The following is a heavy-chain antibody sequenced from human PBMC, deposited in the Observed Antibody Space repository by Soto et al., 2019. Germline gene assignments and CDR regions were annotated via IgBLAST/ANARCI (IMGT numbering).Heavy chain of an antibody. CDR2: ISAYNGNT. V-gene: IGHV1-18*01. J-gene: IGHJ6*02. CDR1: GYTFTSYG. D-gene: IGHD3-3*01. CDR3: ARGTYDFWSGYRYYGMDV. Sequence: EASVKVSCKASGYTFTSYGISWVRQAPGQGLEWMGWISAYNGNTNYAQKLQGRVTMTTDTSTSTAYMELRSLRSDDTAVYYCARGTYDFWSGYRYYGMDVWGQGTTVTVSS.